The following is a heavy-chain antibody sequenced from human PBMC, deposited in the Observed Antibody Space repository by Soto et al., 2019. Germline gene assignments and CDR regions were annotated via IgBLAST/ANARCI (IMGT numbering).Heavy chain of an antibody. Sequence: GGFLRLSCAASGFPLSSYGMHWVRQAPGKGLDWVGVIWYDGSNKDYAESVKGRFTISRDNSKNMLYLQMNSLRADDTAVYYCAGSTNWGQGTLVTVSS. J-gene: IGHJ4*02. CDR2: IWYDGSNK. V-gene: IGHV3-33*03. CDR3: AGSTN. CDR1: GFPLSSYG.